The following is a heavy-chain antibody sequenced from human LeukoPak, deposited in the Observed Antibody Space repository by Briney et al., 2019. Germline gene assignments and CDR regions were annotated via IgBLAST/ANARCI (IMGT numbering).Heavy chain of an antibody. J-gene: IGHJ3*02. CDR2: IKSRADGGTP. V-gene: IGHV3-15*01. CDR3: ATQGLLDAFDI. Sequence: PGGSLRLSCAASGFTFSDAWMIWVRQAPGKGLEWVGRIKSRADGGTPDYAALVTGRFTISRDDSNGTLFLQMNSLTTEDTAVYYCATQGLLDAFDIWGQGTMVIVSS. CDR1: GFTFSDAW. D-gene: IGHD3-22*01.